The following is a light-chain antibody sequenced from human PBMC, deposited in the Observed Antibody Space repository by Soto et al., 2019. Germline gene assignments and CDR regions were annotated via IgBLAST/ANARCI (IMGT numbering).Light chain of an antibody. CDR2: EVS. J-gene: IGLJ3*02. Sequence: QSALTQPPSASGSPGQSVTISCTGTSSDVGAYKYFSWYQQYPGKATKLMIYEVSNRPSGVPDRFSGSKSGNTASLTVSGLQAEDEADYYCTSYAGSNIWVFGGGTKLTVL. V-gene: IGLV2-8*01. CDR1: SSDVGAYKY. CDR3: TSYAGSNIWV.